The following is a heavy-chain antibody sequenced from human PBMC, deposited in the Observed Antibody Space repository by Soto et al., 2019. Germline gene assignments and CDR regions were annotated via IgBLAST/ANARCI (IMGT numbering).Heavy chain of an antibody. V-gene: IGHV3-23*01. D-gene: IGHD6-19*01. CDR1: GFTFSSYA. J-gene: IGHJ4*02. CDR2: TSASGGST. Sequence: PGGSLRLSCAASGFTFSSYAMSWVRQAPGKGLEWVSVTSASGGSTYYADSVKGRFTISRDNSKNTLYLQMNSLRAEDTAVYYCAKEELAVAQYYFDSWGQGTLVTVSS. CDR3: AKEELAVAQYYFDS.